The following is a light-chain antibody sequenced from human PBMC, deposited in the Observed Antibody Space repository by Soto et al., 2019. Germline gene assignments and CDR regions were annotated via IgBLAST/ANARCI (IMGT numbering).Light chain of an antibody. J-gene: IGKJ2*01. V-gene: IGKV1-5*03. CDR1: QSISSW. CDR3: QQYNSYQYT. CDR2: KAS. Sequence: DIPMTQSPSTLSASVGDRVTITCRASQSISSWLAWYQQKPGKAPKLLIYKASSLEGGIPSRFSRSGSETEFTLTISSLQPEDFATYYCQQYNSYQYTFGQGTKLEIK.